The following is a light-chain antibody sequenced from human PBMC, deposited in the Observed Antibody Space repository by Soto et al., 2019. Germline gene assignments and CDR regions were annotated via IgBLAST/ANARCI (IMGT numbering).Light chain of an antibody. J-gene: IGLJ1*01. Sequence: QSALTQPASVSGSPGQSITISCTGTSSDVGGYNYVSWYQQHPGKAPKLMIYEVSNRPSGVSNRFSGSKSGNTASLTISGLQAEDEADDYCSSYTSSSTQVFGTGTKSPS. V-gene: IGLV2-14*01. CDR1: SSDVGGYNY. CDR3: SSYTSSSTQV. CDR2: EVS.